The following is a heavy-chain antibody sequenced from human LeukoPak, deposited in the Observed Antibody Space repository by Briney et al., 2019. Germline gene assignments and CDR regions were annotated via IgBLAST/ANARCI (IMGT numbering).Heavy chain of an antibody. Sequence: SQTLSLTCAISGDSVSSNSAAWNWIRQSPSRGLEWLGRTYHRSKWYNDYAVSVKSRITINPDTSKNQFSLQLNSVTPEDTAVYYCARGDVVVPAAIPYEVGYFDYWGQGTLVTVSS. V-gene: IGHV6-1*01. D-gene: IGHD2-2*02. J-gene: IGHJ4*02. CDR2: TYHRSKWYN. CDR3: ARGDVVVPAAIPYEVGYFDY. CDR1: GDSVSSNSAA.